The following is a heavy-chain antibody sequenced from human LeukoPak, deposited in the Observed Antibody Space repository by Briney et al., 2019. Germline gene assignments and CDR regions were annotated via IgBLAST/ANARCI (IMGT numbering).Heavy chain of an antibody. CDR2: ISPYKGNT. D-gene: IGHD1-1*01. CDR3: AIRTGTYPYYFDY. CDR1: GYTFTSYG. V-gene: IGHV1-18*01. J-gene: IGHJ4*02. Sequence: ASVKVSCKASGYTFTSYGISWMRQAPGQGLEWMGWISPYKGNTNYAQKLQGRVTMTTDTSTSTAYLELRRLRSDDTAMYYCAIRTGTYPYYFDYWGQGTLVTVSS.